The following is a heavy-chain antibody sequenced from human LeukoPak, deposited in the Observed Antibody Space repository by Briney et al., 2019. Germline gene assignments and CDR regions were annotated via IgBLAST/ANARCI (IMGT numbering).Heavy chain of an antibody. CDR2: IYYSGST. V-gene: IGHV4-59*08. CDR3: ARHRGYFDWLFVGWFDP. Sequence: SETLSLTCTVSGGSISSYYWSWIRQPPGKGLEWIGYIYYSGSTNYNPSLKSRVTISVDTSKNQFSLKLSSVTAADTAVYYCARHRGYFDWLFVGWFDPWGQGTLVTVSS. CDR1: GGSISSYY. J-gene: IGHJ5*02. D-gene: IGHD3-9*01.